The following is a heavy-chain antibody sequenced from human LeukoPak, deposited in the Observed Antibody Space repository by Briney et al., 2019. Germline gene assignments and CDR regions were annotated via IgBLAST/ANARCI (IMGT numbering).Heavy chain of an antibody. Sequence: GGSLRLSCAASGFTFSSYAMNWVRQAPGKGLEWVAVISYDGSDEYYAGSVQGRFTISRDNSENTLNLQMNSLRTEDTAVYYCARHRIAAAVAFYFDSWGQGALVAVSS. CDR2: ISYDGSDE. D-gene: IGHD6-13*01. CDR3: ARHRIAAAVAFYFDS. CDR1: GFTFSSYA. J-gene: IGHJ4*02. V-gene: IGHV3-30*04.